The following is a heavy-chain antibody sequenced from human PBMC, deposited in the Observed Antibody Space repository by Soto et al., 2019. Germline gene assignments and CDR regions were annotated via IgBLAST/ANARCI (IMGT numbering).Heavy chain of an antibody. D-gene: IGHD2-15*01. CDR3: AKDRSYCTGDSCYASDY. J-gene: IGHJ4*02. CDR1: GFVFSSYG. V-gene: IGHV3-30*18. Sequence: QVQLVESGGGVVQPGRSLRLSCAASGFVFSSYGMHWVRQAPGKGLEWVAVVSYDGSARYYVDSVKGRFTISRDNSKDTLYLQMNSLTTDDTAVYYCAKDRSYCTGDSCYASDYWGQGTLVTVSS. CDR2: VSYDGSAR.